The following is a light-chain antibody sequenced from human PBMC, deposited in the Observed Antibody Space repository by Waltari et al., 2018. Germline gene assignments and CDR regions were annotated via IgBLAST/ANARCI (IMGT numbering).Light chain of an antibody. J-gene: IGLJ2*01. CDR1: SSDIGGYHY. V-gene: IGLV2-23*02. CDR2: DVN. Sequence: QSALTQPASVSGSPGQSITISCTGTSSDIGGYHYVSWYQQHPGKAPKLMLYDVNKRPSEVSNRFSGSKSGNTASLTISGLQAGDEADYYCCSYAGTNTVVFGGGTKLTVL. CDR3: CSYAGTNTVV.